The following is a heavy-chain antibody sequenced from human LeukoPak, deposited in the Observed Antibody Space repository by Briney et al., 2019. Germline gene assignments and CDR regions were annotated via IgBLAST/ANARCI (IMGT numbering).Heavy chain of an antibody. Sequence: SETLSLTCTVFGGPISSGNYYWNWIRQPAGKGLEWIGRVHSSGSTNHNPSLKSRVTISRDTSKNQFSVIVSSVSAADTAIYFCARSKGDYGSGSLGYWGQGILVTVSS. CDR2: VHSSGST. J-gene: IGHJ4*02. V-gene: IGHV4-61*02. CDR1: GGPISSGNYY. D-gene: IGHD3-10*01. CDR3: ARSKGDYGSGSLGY.